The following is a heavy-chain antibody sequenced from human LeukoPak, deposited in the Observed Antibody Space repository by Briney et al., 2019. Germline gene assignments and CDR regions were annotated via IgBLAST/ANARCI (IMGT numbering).Heavy chain of an antibody. J-gene: IGHJ4*02. CDR2: IYYSGST. V-gene: IGHV4-39*07. CDR1: GGSISSSSYY. D-gene: IGHD3-16*02. CDR3: ARGYDYIWGTFRSPPFFDY. Sequence: TSETLSLTCTVSGGSISSSSYYWGWIRQPPGKGLEWIGSIYYSGSTYYNPSLKSRVTISVDTSKNQSSLKLTSMTAADTAVYFCARGYDYIWGTFRSPPFFDYWGQGTLVTVSS.